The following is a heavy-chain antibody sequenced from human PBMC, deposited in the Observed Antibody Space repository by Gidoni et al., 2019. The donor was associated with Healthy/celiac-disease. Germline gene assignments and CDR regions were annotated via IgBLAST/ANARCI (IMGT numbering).Heavy chain of an antibody. Sequence: EVQLLESGGGLVQPGGSLRLSCAASGLPFSSYAMSWVRQAPGKGLEWVSAISGSGGSTYYADSVKGRFTISRDNSKNTLYLQMNSLRAEDTAVYYCAKDRGGTGTKERFDYWGQGTLVTVSP. V-gene: IGHV3-23*01. CDR2: ISGSGGST. J-gene: IGHJ4*02. CDR1: GLPFSSYA. D-gene: IGHD1-1*01. CDR3: AKDRGGTGTKERFDY.